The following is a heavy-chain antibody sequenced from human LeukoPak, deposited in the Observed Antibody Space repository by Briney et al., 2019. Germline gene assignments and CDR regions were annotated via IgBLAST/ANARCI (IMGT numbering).Heavy chain of an antibody. J-gene: IGHJ5*02. Sequence: SETLSLTCTVSGGSISSSSYYWGWIRQPPGKGLEWIGSIYYSETTYYNPSLKCRVTISVDTSKNQFSLRLSSVTAADTAVYYCARQRYYGSGSYSLNWFDPWGQGTLVTVSS. V-gene: IGHV4-39*01. CDR1: GGSISSSSYY. CDR3: ARQRYYGSGSYSLNWFDP. CDR2: IYYSETT. D-gene: IGHD3-10*01.